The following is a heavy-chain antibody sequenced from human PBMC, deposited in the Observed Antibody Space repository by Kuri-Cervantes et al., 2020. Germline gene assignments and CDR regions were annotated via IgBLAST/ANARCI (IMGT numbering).Heavy chain of an antibody. CDR2: IIPIFGTA. CDR1: GYTFTSYA. Sequence: SVKVSCKASGYTFTSYAISWVRQAPGQGLEWMGGIIPIFGTANYAQKFQGRVTITADESTSTAYMELSSLRSEDTAVHYCARPNRPYSGSPGQFQHWGQGTLVTVSS. CDR3: ARPNRPYSGSPGQFQH. D-gene: IGHD1-26*01. V-gene: IGHV1-69*13. J-gene: IGHJ1*01.